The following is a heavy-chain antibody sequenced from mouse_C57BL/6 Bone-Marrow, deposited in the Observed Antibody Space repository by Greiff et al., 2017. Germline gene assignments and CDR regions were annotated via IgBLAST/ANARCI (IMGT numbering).Heavy chain of an antibody. Sequence: VKLMESGPELVKPGASVQISCKASGYAFSSSWMNWVKQRPGKGLEWIGRIYPGDGDTNYNGKFKGKATLTADKSSSTAYMQLSSLTSEDSAVYFCAHSYYAMDYWGQGTSVTVSS. CDR1: GYAFSSSW. V-gene: IGHV1-82*01. D-gene: IGHD1-1*02. J-gene: IGHJ4*01. CDR3: AHSYYAMDY. CDR2: IYPGDGDT.